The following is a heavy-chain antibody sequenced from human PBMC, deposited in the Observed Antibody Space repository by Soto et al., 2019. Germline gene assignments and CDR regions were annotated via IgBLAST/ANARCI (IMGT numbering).Heavy chain of an antibody. V-gene: IGHV4-59*12. D-gene: IGHD3-22*01. CDR3: ARGTTGSSAYYYERRAERLDY. Sequence: SETLSLTCSVSGRSMSSNYWSWLRQSPDKGLEWLGYVFYGGTDYNPSLGGRVTMSADTSKNQFSLRLTSVTAADTAVYYCARGTTGSSAYYYERRAERLDYWGQGALVNVSS. J-gene: IGHJ4*02. CDR1: GRSMSSNY. CDR2: VFYGGT.